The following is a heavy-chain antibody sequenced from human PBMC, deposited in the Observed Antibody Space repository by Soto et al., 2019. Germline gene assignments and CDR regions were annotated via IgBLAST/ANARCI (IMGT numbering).Heavy chain of an antibody. CDR3: AKEVLDYGSSGYYLYYYYGMDV. Sequence: GGSLRLSCAASGFTFSSYGMHWVRQAPGKGLEWVAVISYDGSNKYYADSVKGRFTISRDNSKNTLYLQMNSLRAEDTAVYYCAKEVLDYGSSGYYLYYYYGMDVWGQGTTVTASS. V-gene: IGHV3-30*18. CDR2: ISYDGSNK. J-gene: IGHJ6*02. CDR1: GFTFSSYG. D-gene: IGHD3-22*01.